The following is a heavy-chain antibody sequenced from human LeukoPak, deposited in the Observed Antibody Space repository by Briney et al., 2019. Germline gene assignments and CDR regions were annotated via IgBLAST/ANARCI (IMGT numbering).Heavy chain of an antibody. Sequence: ASVKVSCKASGYTFTAYSMHWVRQAPGQGLEYMGWLNPNSGDTNYAQKFQGRVTMTRDTSMSTAYMELSGLRFDDTAVYYCARVRGPSDFNYYDSTFDPWGQGTLVTVSS. V-gene: IGHV1-2*02. CDR3: ARVRGPSDFNYYDSTFDP. J-gene: IGHJ5*02. D-gene: IGHD3-22*01. CDR2: LNPNSGDT. CDR1: GYTFTAYS.